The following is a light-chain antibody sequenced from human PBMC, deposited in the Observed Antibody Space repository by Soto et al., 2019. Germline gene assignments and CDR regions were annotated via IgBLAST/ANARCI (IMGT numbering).Light chain of an antibody. Sequence: EIVMTQSPATLSVSPGESVTLSCRASQSVASNLAWYQQRPGQAPSLLIFGASTRAPGIPGRFSGSGSGTDFTLTISSLQSEDFAVYHCQHYNNWPITSGQGTRLEIQ. CDR1: QSVASN. J-gene: IGKJ5*01. CDR3: QHYNNWPIT. V-gene: IGKV3-15*01. CDR2: GAS.